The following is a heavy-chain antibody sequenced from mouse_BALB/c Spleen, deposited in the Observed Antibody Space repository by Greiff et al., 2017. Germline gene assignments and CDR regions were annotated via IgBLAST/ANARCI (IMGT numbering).Heavy chain of an antibody. J-gene: IGHJ3*01. D-gene: IGHD2-14*01. V-gene: IGHV3-1*02. CDR3: ARDDRYDETWFAY. CDR2: IHYSGST. CDR1: GYSITSGYS. Sequence: DVKLQESGPDLVKPSQSLSLTCTVTGYSITSGYSWHWIRQFPGNKLEWMGYIHYSGSTNYNPSLKSRISITRDTSKNQFFLQLNSVTTEDTAMYYCARDDRYDETWFAYWGQGTLVTVSA.